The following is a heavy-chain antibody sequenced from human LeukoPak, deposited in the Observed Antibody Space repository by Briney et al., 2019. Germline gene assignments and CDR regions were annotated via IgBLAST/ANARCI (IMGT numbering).Heavy chain of an antibody. CDR1: GFTVSFNY. Sequence: GGSLRLSCAASGFTVSFNYVSWVRQAPGKGLEWISVIYSGGSTYYADSVKGRFTISRDDSKNTLYLQMNSLRAVDTAIYYCARAQWRTYSYYYMDVWGKGTTVTVSS. J-gene: IGHJ6*03. V-gene: IGHV3-53*01. CDR2: IYSGGST. D-gene: IGHD6-19*01. CDR3: ARAQWRTYSYYYMDV.